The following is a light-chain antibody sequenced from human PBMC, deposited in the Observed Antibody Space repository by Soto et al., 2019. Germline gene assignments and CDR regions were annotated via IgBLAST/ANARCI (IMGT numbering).Light chain of an antibody. CDR1: QSITRY. V-gene: IGKV1-39*01. CDR3: QQTSRTPTT. Sequence: DIQMTQSPSSLSASVGDRVNITCRASQSITRYLNWYQQKPGKAPNLLIYAASSLHSGVPSRFSGAGSGTDFTLTISILQPEDFATYYCQQTSRTPTTFGQGTKVDIK. J-gene: IGKJ1*01. CDR2: AAS.